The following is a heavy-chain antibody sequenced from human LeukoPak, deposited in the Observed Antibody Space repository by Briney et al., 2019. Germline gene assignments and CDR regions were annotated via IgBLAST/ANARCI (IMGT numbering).Heavy chain of an antibody. CDR3: ATVDRGRRYITIFGVVSTWFDP. J-gene: IGHJ5*02. V-gene: IGHV1-24*01. CDR2: FYPEDGET. D-gene: IGHD3-3*01. Sequence: ASVTVSCKVSGYTLTELSMHWVRQAPGKGLEWMGGFYPEDGETIYAQKFQGRVTMTEDTSTDTAYMELSSLRSEDTAVYYCATVDRGRRYITIFGVVSTWFDPWGQGTLVTVSS. CDR1: GYTLTELS.